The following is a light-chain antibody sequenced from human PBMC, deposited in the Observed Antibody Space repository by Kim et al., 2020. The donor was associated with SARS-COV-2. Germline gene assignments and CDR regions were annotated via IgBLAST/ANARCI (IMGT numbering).Light chain of an antibody. CDR3: QQSSAWPLT. CDR1: QSVSSY. V-gene: IGKV3-11*01. CDR2: EAS. Sequence: LSPGDRPTLSCRASQSVSSYLAWYQQKLGQTPRLLIYEASNRATGIPARFSGTGSGTDFTLTISSLEPEDFAVYYCQQSSAWPLTFGGGTRVENK. J-gene: IGKJ4*01.